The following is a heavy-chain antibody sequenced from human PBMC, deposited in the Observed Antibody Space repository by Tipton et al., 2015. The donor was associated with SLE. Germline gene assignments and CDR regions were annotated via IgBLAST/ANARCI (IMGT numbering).Heavy chain of an antibody. CDR2: LYVSGGT. Sequence: TLSLTCTVAGDSITSDNHFWSWIRQPAGKGLEWIGRLYVSGGTNHNPSLQSRSSISIDTSKSQFSLRLSSVTAADTAVYYCASTIFGTIMYYSGMDVWGQGTTVAISS. J-gene: IGHJ6*02. V-gene: IGHV4-61*02. CDR1: GDSITSDNHF. CDR3: ASTIFGTIMYYSGMDV. D-gene: IGHD3-3*01.